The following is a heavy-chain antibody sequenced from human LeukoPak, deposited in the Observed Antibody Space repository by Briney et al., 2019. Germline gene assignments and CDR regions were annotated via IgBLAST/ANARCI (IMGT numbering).Heavy chain of an antibody. CDR1: GGSISSGSYY. Sequence: SETLSLTCTVSGGSISSGSYYWSWIRQPAGKGLEWIGRIYTSGSTNYNPSLKSRVTISVDTSKNQFSLKLSSVTAADTAVYYCARGRSSSWYPGVFDYWGQGTLVTVSS. D-gene: IGHD6-13*01. V-gene: IGHV4-61*02. CDR2: IYTSGST. J-gene: IGHJ4*02. CDR3: ARGRSSSWYPGVFDY.